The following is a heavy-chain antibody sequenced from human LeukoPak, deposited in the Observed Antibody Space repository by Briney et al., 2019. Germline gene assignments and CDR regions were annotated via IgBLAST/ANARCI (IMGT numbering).Heavy chain of an antibody. CDR3: ARGPEHDAFDI. V-gene: IGHV3-33*01. J-gene: IGHJ3*02. CDR1: EFTFRSYG. D-gene: IGHD1/OR15-1a*01. Sequence: GGPLRLSCAASEFTFRSYGMHWVCQATGKGLEGVADMWWGGCDKYYADSVKGRFTIYRDNSKNTLYLQMNCLRAEDTAVYYCARGPEHDAFDIWGQGTMVTVSS. CDR2: MWWGGCDK.